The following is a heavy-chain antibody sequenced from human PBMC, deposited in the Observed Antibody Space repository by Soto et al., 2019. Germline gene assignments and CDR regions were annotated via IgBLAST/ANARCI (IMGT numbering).Heavy chain of an antibody. V-gene: IGHV1-58*01. CDR1: GFTLTSSG. CDR2: VVVGSGNT. CDR3: ARAPREWGFDY. Sequence: SVKVSCKASGFTLTSSGGQWVRQAGGQRLERIGWVVVGSGNTNYAQKFQERVTITRDTSISTAYMELSSLTSDDTAVYCCARAPREWGFDYWGPGTLVTVSS. J-gene: IGHJ4*02. D-gene: IGHD3-3*01.